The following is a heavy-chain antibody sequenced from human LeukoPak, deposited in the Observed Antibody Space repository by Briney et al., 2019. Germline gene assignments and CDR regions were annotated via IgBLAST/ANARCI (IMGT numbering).Heavy chain of an antibody. CDR3: ARINDFWSGPTLDV. CDR1: GGSISSGGPS. Sequence: SETLSLTCTVSGGSISSGGPSWSWIRQPPGKVLEWIGYIYHSGSGRTYYNPSLNSRVTISIDKSTNQFSLRLNSVTAGDTAVYYCARINDFWSGPTLDVWGEGTTVSISS. J-gene: IGHJ6*01. CDR2: IYHSGSGRT. V-gene: IGHV4-30-2*01. D-gene: IGHD3-3*01.